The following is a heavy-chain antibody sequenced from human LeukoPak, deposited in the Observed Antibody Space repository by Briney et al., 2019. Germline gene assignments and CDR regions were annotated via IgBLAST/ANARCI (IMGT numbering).Heavy chain of an antibody. CDR3: AKDYRQSITIFGVVIPDGDY. CDR1: GFTVSSNY. J-gene: IGHJ4*02. V-gene: IGHV3-66*01. CDR2: IYSGGST. D-gene: IGHD3-3*01. Sequence: PGGSLRPSCAASGFTVSSNYMSWVRQAPGKGLEWVSVIYSGGSTYYADSVKGRFTISRDNSKNTLYLQMNSLRAEDTAVYYCAKDYRQSITIFGVVIPDGDYWGQGTLVTVSS.